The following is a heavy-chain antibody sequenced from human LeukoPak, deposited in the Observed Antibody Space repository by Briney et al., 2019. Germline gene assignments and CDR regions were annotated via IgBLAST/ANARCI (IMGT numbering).Heavy chain of an antibody. D-gene: IGHD6-25*01. CDR2: INHSGST. V-gene: IGHV4-34*01. Sequence: PSETLSLTCAVYGGSLSVYYWSGIRQPPGKGLEWIGEINHSGSTNYNPSLKSRVTISVDTSKNQFSLKLSSVTAADTAVYYCARGCVPYRRGYDYWGQGTLVTVSS. J-gene: IGHJ4*02. CDR1: GGSLSVYY. CDR3: ARGCVPYRRGYDY.